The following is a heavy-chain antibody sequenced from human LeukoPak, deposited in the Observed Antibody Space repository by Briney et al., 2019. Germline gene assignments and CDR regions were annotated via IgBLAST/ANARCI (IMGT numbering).Heavy chain of an antibody. CDR2: VYYSGST. CDR1: GGSIISYY. D-gene: IGHD3-10*01. V-gene: IGHV4-59*01. J-gene: IGHJ6*03. CDR3: ARVEEGYGSGRRENYYYYYMDV. Sequence: SETLSLTCTVSGGSIISYYWSWIRQPPGKGLKWIGYVYYSGSTNYNPSLKSRGIISVDTSKNQFSLKLSSVTAADTAVYYCARVEEGYGSGRRENYYYYYMDVWGKGTTVTISS.